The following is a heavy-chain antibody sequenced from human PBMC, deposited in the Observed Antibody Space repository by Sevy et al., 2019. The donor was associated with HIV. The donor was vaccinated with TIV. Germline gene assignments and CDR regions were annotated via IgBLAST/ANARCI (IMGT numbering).Heavy chain of an antibody. J-gene: IGHJ5*02. V-gene: IGHV1-69*06. CDR2: IIPIFGTA. CDR3: ARDVGYYDFWSGYLEGYNWFDP. Sequence: ASVKVSCKASGGTFSSYAISWVRQAPGQGLEWMGGIIPIFGTANYSQKFQGRVTITADKSTSTAYMELSSLRSEDTDVYYCARDVGYYDFWSGYLEGYNWFDPWGQGTLVTVSS. D-gene: IGHD3-3*01. CDR1: GGTFSSYA.